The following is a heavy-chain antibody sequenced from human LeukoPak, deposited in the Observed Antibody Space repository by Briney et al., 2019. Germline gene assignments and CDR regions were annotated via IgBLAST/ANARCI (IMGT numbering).Heavy chain of an antibody. CDR2: IIPLLGVT. Sequence: GASVKVSCKASGYTFTGYYMHWVRQAPGQGLEWVGRIIPLLGVTNHAQKLQGRVTVTADPATNTAYMELSSLIPDDTAVYYCARARTMITFGGVRHAFDIWGQGTLVTVSS. V-gene: IGHV1-2*02. CDR3: ARARTMITFGGVRHAFDI. J-gene: IGHJ3*02. CDR1: GYTFTGYY. D-gene: IGHD3-16*01.